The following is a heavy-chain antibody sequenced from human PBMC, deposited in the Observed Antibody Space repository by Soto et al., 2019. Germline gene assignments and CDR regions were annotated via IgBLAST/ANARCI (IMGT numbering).Heavy chain of an antibody. CDR2: INSDGSST. V-gene: IGHV3-74*01. CDR3: ARSHVRYDSSGYKGYYYYGMDV. J-gene: IGHJ6*02. CDR1: GFTFSSYW. Sequence: GESLKISCAASGFTFSSYWMHWVRQAPGKGLVWVSRINSDGSSTSYADSVKGRFTISRDNAKNTLYLQMNSLRAEDTAVYYCARSHVRYDSSGYKGYYYYGMDVSGQGTTVTVSS. D-gene: IGHD3-22*01.